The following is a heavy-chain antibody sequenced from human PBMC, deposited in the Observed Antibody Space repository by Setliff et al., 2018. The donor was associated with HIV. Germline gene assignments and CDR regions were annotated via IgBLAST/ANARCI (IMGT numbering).Heavy chain of an antibody. V-gene: IGHV4-59*11. CDR3: ARDHNSGTLHAFDL. Sequence: PSETLSLTCTVSGYSISSHYWSWIRQPPGKELEWIGYISYNEYTNYNPSLKSRVTISLDTSKKHFSLDLYSVTAADTAVYYCARDHNSGTLHAFDLWGQGTKVTVSS. D-gene: IGHD1-26*01. CDR1: GYSISSHY. J-gene: IGHJ3*01. CDR2: ISYNEYT.